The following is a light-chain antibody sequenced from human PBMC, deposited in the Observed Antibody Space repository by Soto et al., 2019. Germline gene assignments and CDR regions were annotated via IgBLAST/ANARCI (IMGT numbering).Light chain of an antibody. J-gene: IGKJ5*01. CDR3: QQRSDWPST. Sequence: EFVLTQSPGTLSLSPGERATLSCRASQTVRNNYLAWYQQKPGQAPRLLIYDASSRATGIPYRFSGSGSGTDFTLTISSLEPEDFAVYYCQQRSDWPSTFGQGTRLEIK. CDR1: QTVRNNY. CDR2: DAS. V-gene: IGKV3D-20*02.